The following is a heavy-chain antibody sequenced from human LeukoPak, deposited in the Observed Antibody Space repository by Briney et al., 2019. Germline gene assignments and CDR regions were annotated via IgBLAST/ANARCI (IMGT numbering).Heavy chain of an antibody. J-gene: IGHJ4*02. CDR2: ISGSGGST. D-gene: IGHD2-15*01. V-gene: IGHV3-23*01. CDR1: GFTFRSYA. Sequence: GGSLRLSCAASGFTFRSYAMTWVRQAPGKGLEWVSSISGSGGSTYYADSVKGRFTISRDNSKNTLYLQMNSLRAEDTAVYYCAKVRRDIVVVVAATLDYWGQGTLVTVSS. CDR3: AKVRRDIVVVVAATLDY.